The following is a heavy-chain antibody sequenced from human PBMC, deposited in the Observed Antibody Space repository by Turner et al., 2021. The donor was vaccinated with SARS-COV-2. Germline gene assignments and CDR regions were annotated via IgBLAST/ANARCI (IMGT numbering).Heavy chain of an antibody. D-gene: IGHD4-17*01. Sequence: EVQLLESGGGLVQPGGSLRLSCAASGFTFSSYAMSWVRQAPGKGLEWVSGISDSGGSTYYADSVKGRFTISIDNSKNTLYLQMNSLRAEDTAVYYCAKVASNPGDYFDYWGQGTLVTVSS. V-gene: IGHV3-23*01. CDR3: AKVASNPGDYFDY. CDR2: ISDSGGST. CDR1: GFTFSSYA. J-gene: IGHJ4*02.